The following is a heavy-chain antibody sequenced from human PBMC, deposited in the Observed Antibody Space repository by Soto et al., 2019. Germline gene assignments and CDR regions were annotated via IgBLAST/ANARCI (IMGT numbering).Heavy chain of an antibody. CDR3: ARGVTMITGFDY. D-gene: IGHD3-22*01. J-gene: IGHJ4*02. CDR2: IFYNGST. Sequence: QVQLHESGPGLVKPSETLSLTCTVSGGSVSSGSYYWSWIRQPPGKGLEFIGYIFYNGSTNYNPSLKSRVTMSVDTSRDQFSRRLSSVTAPDTAFYYCARGVTMITGFDYWGQGSLVTVSS. V-gene: IGHV4-61*01. CDR1: GGSVSSGSYY.